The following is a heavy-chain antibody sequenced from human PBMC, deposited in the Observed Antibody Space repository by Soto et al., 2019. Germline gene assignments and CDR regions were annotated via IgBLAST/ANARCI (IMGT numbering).Heavy chain of an antibody. CDR2: ISDSGTSA. CDR3: AKDVSYGGKRPYYFDY. J-gene: IGHJ4*02. Sequence: LRLSCAASGFTFSSYAMSWVRQAPGKGLEWVSGISDSGTSAYYADSVKGRFTISRDNSKNTLYLQMNSLRAEDTAVYYCAKDVSYGGKRPYYFDYWGQGTLVTVSS. CDR1: GFTFSSYA. V-gene: IGHV3-23*01. D-gene: IGHD4-17*01.